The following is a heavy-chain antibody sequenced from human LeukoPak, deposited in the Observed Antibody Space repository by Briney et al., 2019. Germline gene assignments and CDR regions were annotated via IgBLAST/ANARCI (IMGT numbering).Heavy chain of an antibody. D-gene: IGHD6-6*01. CDR3: ARGPNSNWSGLDF. V-gene: IGHV3-74*01. J-gene: IGHJ4*02. Sequence: GGSLRLSCAASGFTFSSYAMSWVRQAPGKGLVWVSRISPTGSTTSYADSVKGRFTVSRDNAKNTLYLQVNNLRAEDTAVYYCARGPNSNWSGLDFWGQGTLLTVSS. CDR1: GFTFSSYA. CDR2: ISPTGSTT.